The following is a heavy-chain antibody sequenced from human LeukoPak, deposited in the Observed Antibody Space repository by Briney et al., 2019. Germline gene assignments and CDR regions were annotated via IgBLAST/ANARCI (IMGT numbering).Heavy chain of an antibody. J-gene: IGHJ4*02. Sequence: PGGSLRLSCAVSGFTFSSDWMIWVRQAPGKGLEWVSSISTSSSYIYYADSVKGRFTISRDNAKKSLYLHMNSLRAEDTAIYYCARGFDNLGSGWYSYWGQGTLVTVSS. V-gene: IGHV3-21*01. CDR3: ARGFDNLGSGWYSY. CDR2: ISTSSSYI. CDR1: GFTFSSDW. D-gene: IGHD6-19*01.